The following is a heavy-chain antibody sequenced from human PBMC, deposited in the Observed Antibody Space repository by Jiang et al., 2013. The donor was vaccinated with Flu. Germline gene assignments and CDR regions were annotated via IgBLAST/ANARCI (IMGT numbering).Heavy chain of an antibody. CDR3: ATVQRWGPSAVAFFGMDV. CDR2: FDPEDGET. D-gene: IGHD2-21*02. CDR1: S. Sequence: SMHWVRQAPGKGLEWMGGFDPEDGETIYAQKFQGRVTMTEDTSTDTAYMELSSLRSEDTAVYYCATVQRWGPSAVAFFGMDVWGQGTTVTVSS. V-gene: IGHV1-24*01. J-gene: IGHJ6*02.